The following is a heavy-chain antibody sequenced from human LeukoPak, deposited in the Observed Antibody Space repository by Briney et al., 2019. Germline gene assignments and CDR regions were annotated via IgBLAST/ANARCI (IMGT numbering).Heavy chain of an antibody. V-gene: IGHV3-30-3*01. J-gene: IGHJ4*02. Sequence: GGSLRLSCAASGFTFSSYTMTWVRQAPGKGLEWVAVISYDGSNKYYADSVKGRFTISRDNSKNTLYLQMNSLRAEDTAVYYCAREGSGWYFDYWGQGTLVTVSS. CDR2: ISYDGSNK. D-gene: IGHD6-19*01. CDR3: AREGSGWYFDY. CDR1: GFTFSSYT.